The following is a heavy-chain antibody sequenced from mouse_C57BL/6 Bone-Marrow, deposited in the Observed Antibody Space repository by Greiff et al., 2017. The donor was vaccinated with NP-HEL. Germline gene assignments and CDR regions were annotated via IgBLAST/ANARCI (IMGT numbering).Heavy chain of an antibody. CDR2: ISYDGSN. Sequence: EVQRVESGPGLVKPSQSLSLTCSVTGYSITSGYYWNWIRQFPGNKLEWMGYISYDGSNNYNPSLKNRISITRDTSKNQFFLTLNSVTTEDTATYYCARWPPFYFDYWGQGTTLTVSS. CDR3: ARWPPFYFDY. CDR1: GYSITSGYY. V-gene: IGHV3-6*01. J-gene: IGHJ2*01.